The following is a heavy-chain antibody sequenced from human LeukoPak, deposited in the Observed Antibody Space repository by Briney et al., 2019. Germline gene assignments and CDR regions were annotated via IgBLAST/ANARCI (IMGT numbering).Heavy chain of an antibody. V-gene: IGHV4-30-4*01. CDR3: ARDLRPMYDRYGIADVD. D-gene: IGHD3-22*01. CDR2: IYYSGST. CDR1: GGSISSGGYY. Sequence: PSQTLSLTCTVSGGSISSGGYYWSWIRQPPGKGLEWIGYIYYSGSTYYNPSLKSRVTISVDTSKNQFSLKLSSVTAADTAVYYCARDLRPMYDRYGIADVDWGQGTLVTVSS. J-gene: IGHJ4*02.